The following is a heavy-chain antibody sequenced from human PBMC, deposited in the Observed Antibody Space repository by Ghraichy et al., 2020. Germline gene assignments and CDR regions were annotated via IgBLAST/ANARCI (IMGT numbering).Heavy chain of an antibody. CDR1: GGSVTNGTYY. CDR3: ARTNPGLTTALAYYYGMDI. CDR2: IYHSGTT. D-gene: IGHD4-11*01. V-gene: IGHV4-61*01. Sequence: TLSLTCTVSGGSVTNGTYYWSWIRQPPGKGLEWIGYIYHSGTTNYNSSLTSRVTISVDTSKNQFSLRLTSVTAADTAVYYCARTNPGLTTALAYYYGMDIWGQGTTVPVSS. J-gene: IGHJ6*02.